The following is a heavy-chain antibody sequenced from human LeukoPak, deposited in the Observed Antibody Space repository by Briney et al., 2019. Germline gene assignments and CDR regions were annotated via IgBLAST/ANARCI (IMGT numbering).Heavy chain of an antibody. V-gene: IGHV4-61*01. CDR3: ARGSNGSGY. J-gene: IGHJ4*02. D-gene: IGHD3-10*01. Sequence: SQTLSLTCTVSGGSISSGSYYWSWIRQPPGKGLEWIGYIYYSGSTNYNPSLKSRVTISVDTSKNQFSLKLSSVTAADTAVYYCARGSNGSGYWGQGTLVTVSS. CDR1: GGSISSGSYY. CDR2: IYYSGST.